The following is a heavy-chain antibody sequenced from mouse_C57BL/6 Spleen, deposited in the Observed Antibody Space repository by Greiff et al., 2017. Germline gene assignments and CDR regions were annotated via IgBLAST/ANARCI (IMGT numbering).Heavy chain of an antibody. Sequence: QVQLQQPGAELVKPGASVKLSCKASGYTFTSYWMHWVKQRPGQGLDWIGYISPSSGNTKYNQKFKAKATLTADKSYSPAYMPLSRLTYEDSAVYYSARYDPYMYAPTGYWGQGTTLTVSS. CDR3: ARYDPYMYAPTGY. CDR1: GYTFTSYW. V-gene: IGHV1-7*01. CDR2: ISPSSGNT. J-gene: IGHJ2*01. D-gene: IGHD2-14*01.